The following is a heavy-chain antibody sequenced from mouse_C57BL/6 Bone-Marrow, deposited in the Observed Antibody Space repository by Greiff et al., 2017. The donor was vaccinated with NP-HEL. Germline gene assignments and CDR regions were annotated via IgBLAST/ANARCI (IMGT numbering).Heavy chain of an antibody. V-gene: IGHV1-42*01. J-gene: IGHJ2*01. CDR1: GYSFTGYY. CDR3: ATKLGRYFDY. Sequence: VHVKQSGPELVKPGASVKISCKASGYSFTGYYMNWVKQSPEKSLEWIGEINPSTGGTTYNQKFKAKATLTVDKSSSTAYMQLKSLTAEDSAVYYCATKLGRYFDYWGQGTTLTVSS. D-gene: IGHD4-1*01. CDR2: INPSTGGT.